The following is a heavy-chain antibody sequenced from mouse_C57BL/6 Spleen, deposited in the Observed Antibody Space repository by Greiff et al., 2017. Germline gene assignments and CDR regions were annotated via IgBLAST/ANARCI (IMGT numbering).Heavy chain of an antibody. CDR2: ISYDGSN. CDR3: AGVWDYYAMDY. J-gene: IGHJ4*01. Sequence: EVKLMESGPGLVKPSQSLSLTCSVTGYSITSGYYWYWIRQFPGNILEWMGYISYDGSNNYNPSLKNRISITRDTSKNPLFLKLDSVTSEDTATDNCAGVWDYYAMDYWGQGTSVTVSS. V-gene: IGHV3-6*01. CDR1: GYSITSGYY.